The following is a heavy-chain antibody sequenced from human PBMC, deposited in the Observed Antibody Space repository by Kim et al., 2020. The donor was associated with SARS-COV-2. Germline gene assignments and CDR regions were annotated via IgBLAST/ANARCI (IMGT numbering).Heavy chain of an antibody. V-gene: IGHV3-15*01. CDR3: VTYSTLGARHYFDY. D-gene: IGHD7-27*01. J-gene: IGHJ4*01. CDR1: GLSFPSAW. CDR2: IKSKSDGKTI. Sequence: GGSLRLSCAVSGLSFPSAWMAWVRQAPGEGLQWLGRIKSKSDGKTIQYAAPVNGRFTISRDDSRNTLFLQMDSLKTEDTAMYYCVTYSTLGARHYFDYWG.